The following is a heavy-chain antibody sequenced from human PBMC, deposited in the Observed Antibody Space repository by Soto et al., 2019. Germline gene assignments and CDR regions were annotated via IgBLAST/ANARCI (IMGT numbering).Heavy chain of an antibody. CDR1: GLTFTSYA. V-gene: IGHV3-23*01. CDR2: VSGSGAST. CDR3: ATRGGGY. Sequence: EVQVLESGGGLVQPGGSLRLSCAASGLTFTSYAMTWVRQAPGKGLEWVSAVSGSGASTNYADSVKGRFTISRDNSKIMVYLKMNSLRAADTAVYYCATRGGGYWGQGTLVTVSS. J-gene: IGHJ4*02. D-gene: IGHD3-16*01.